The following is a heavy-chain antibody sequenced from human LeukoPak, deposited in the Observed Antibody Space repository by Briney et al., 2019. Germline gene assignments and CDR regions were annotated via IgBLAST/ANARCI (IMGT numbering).Heavy chain of an antibody. D-gene: IGHD5-18*01. Sequence: SGTLSLTCAVSGGSISSSNWWSWVRQPPGKGLEWIGEIYHSGSTNYNPSLKSRVTISVDTSKNQFSLKLSSVTAADTAVYYCARLPTAMVEGIYYYYYYMDVWGKGTTVTVSS. J-gene: IGHJ6*03. CDR1: GGSISSSNW. CDR3: ARLPTAMVEGIYYYYYYMDV. CDR2: IYHSGST. V-gene: IGHV4-4*02.